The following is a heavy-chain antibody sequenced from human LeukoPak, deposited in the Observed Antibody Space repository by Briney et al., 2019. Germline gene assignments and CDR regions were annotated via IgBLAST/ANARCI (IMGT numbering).Heavy chain of an antibody. Sequence: GGSLRLSCAASGFTFSSYAMSWVRQAPGKGLEWVSATSGSGGSTYYADSVKGRFTISRDNSKNTLYLQMNSLRAEDTAVYYCAKDKIRYCSSTSCYRSFDYWGQGTLVTVSS. CDR2: TSGSGGST. CDR1: GFTFSSYA. J-gene: IGHJ4*02. D-gene: IGHD2-2*01. V-gene: IGHV3-23*01. CDR3: AKDKIRYCSSTSCYRSFDY.